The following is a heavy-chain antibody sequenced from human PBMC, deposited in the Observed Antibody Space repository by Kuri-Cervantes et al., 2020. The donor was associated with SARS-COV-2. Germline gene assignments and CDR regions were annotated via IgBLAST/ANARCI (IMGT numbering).Heavy chain of an antibody. CDR1: GFTFSLFA. CDR2: ILHDGNNK. J-gene: IGHJ4*02. V-gene: IGHV3-30-3*01. D-gene: IGHD3-9*01. Sequence: GESLKISCAASGFTFSLFAMHWVRQAPGQGLEWVAVILHDGNNKYYADSVKGRFTISRDNAKNTLYLQMNSLRAEDTAVYYCARVRTILDYFDYWGQGTLVTVSS. CDR3: ARVRTILDYFDY.